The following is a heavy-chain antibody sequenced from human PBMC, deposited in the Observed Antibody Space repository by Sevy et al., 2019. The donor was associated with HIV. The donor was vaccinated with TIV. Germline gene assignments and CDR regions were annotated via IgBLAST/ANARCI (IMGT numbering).Heavy chain of an antibody. V-gene: IGHV4-4*07. CDR2: IYTSGST. Sequence: SQTLSLTCTVSGGSISSYYWSWIRQPAGKGLEWIGRIYTSGSTNYNPSLKSRVTMSVDTSKNQFSLKLSSVTAADTAVYYCARVMRCSSTSCYSGAPPGGYYYGMDVWDQGTTVTVSS. CDR3: ARVMRCSSTSCYSGAPPGGYYYGMDV. CDR1: GGSISSYY. D-gene: IGHD2-2*02. J-gene: IGHJ6*02.